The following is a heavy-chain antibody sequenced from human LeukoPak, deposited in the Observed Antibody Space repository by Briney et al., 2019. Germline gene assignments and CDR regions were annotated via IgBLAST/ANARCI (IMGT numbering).Heavy chain of an antibody. D-gene: IGHD3-22*01. CDR3: ARRSYYYDSSGLPRGAFDI. CDR1: GFTFDDYG. V-gene: IGHV3-20*04. J-gene: IGHJ3*02. Sequence: GGSLRLSCAASGFTFDDYGMSWVRQAPGKGLEWVSGINWNGGSTGYADPVKGRFTISRDNAKNSLYLQMNSLRAEDTALYYCARRSYYYDSSGLPRGAFDIWGQGTMVTVSS. CDR2: INWNGGST.